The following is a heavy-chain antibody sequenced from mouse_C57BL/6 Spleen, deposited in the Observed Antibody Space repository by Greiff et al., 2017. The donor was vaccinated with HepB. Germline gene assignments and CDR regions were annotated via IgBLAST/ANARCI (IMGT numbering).Heavy chain of an antibody. CDR3: ARHSNYVDY. Sequence: VQLKESGPELVKPGASVKISCKASGYSFTGYYMNWVKQSPEKSLEWIGEINPSTGGTTYNQKFKAKATLTVDKSSSTAYMQLKSLTSEDSAVYYCARHSNYVDYWGQGTTLTVSS. CDR2: INPSTGGT. J-gene: IGHJ2*01. V-gene: IGHV1-42*01. D-gene: IGHD2-5*01. CDR1: GYSFTGYY.